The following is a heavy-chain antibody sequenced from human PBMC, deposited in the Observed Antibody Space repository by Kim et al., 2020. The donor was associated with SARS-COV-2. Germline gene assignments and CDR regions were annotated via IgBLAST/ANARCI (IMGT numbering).Heavy chain of an antibody. Sequence: SETLSLTCTVSGGSISSYYWSWIRQPPGKGLEWIGYIYYSGSTNYNPSLKSRVTISVDTSKNQFSLKLSSVTAADTAVYYCARVPGAKGIAAAVDIWGQGTMVTVSS. V-gene: IGHV4-59*01. D-gene: IGHD6-13*01. CDR3: ARVPGAKGIAAAVDI. J-gene: IGHJ3*02. CDR2: IYYSGST. CDR1: GGSISSYY.